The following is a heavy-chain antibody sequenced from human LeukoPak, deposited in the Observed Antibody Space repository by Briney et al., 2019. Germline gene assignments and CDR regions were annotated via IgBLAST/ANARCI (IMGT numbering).Heavy chain of an antibody. CDR1: GFTFSSYA. J-gene: IGHJ4*02. V-gene: IGHV3-23*01. CDR2: IIYSGGNT. CDR3: ARLAWLDRNFDY. D-gene: IGHD6-19*01. Sequence: GGSLRLSCAASGFTFSSYAMSWVRQAPGKGLEWVSSIIYSGGNTYYADSVKGRFTISRDNSKNTMYLQMNSLRAEDTAVYYCARLAWLDRNFDYWGQGTLVTVSS.